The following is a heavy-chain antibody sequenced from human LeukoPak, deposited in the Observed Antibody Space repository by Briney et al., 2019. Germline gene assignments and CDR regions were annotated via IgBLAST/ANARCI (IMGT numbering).Heavy chain of an antibody. D-gene: IGHD6-19*01. CDR3: ERDPSEYEWKRGWYRDL. CDR2: INLNGDET. CDR1: GFTFSNYG. J-gene: IGHJ5*02. Sequence: PGGSLSFSCAASGFTFSNYGMCWFRQAPGKGLEWGSTINLNGDETHYADSVRGRFTISRDNSKSTLALQMSSLRVEDTAVYYCERDPSEYEWKRGWYRDLWGQGSQVTVSS. V-gene: IGHV3-23*01.